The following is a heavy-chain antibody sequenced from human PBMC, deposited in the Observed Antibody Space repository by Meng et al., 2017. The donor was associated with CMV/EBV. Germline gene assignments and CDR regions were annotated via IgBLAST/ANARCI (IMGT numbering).Heavy chain of an antibody. CDR3: AIDLGAAADPNWFDP. Sequence: SGGSISSYYWSWIRQPAGKGLEWIGRIYTSGSTNYNPSLKSRVTMSVDTSKNQFSLKLSSVTAADTAVYYCAIDLGAAADPNWFDPWGQGTLVTVSS. D-gene: IGHD6-13*01. V-gene: IGHV4-4*07. CDR2: IYTSGST. CDR1: GGSISSYY. J-gene: IGHJ5*02.